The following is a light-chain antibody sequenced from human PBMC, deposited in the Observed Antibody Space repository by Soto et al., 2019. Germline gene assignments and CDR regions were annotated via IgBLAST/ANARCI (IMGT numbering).Light chain of an antibody. Sequence: QSALTQPASVSGSPGQSITISCTGTSSDVGDYNFVSWYQQHPGKAPKLIIYEVSYRPSWVSYRFSGSKSGNTATLTISGLQAEDEAEYYCNPYTSSRTLLFGVGAKVTVL. CDR1: SSDVGDYNF. CDR2: EVS. V-gene: IGLV2-14*01. J-gene: IGLJ3*02. CDR3: NPYTSSRTLL.